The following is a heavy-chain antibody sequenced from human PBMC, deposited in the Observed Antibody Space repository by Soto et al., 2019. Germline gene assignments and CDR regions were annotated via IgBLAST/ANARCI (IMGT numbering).Heavy chain of an antibody. CDR2: ISAYNGNT. V-gene: IGHV1-18*01. J-gene: IGHJ6*02. Sequence: QVQLVQSGAEVKKPGASVKVSCKASGYTFTSYGISWVRQAPGQGLEWMGWISAYNGNTNYAQKLQGRVTMTTDTSTSTAYMELRSLRSDVTAVYYCAREDIVVVVADTAVGNYYYYYGMDVWGQGTTVTVSS. CDR3: AREDIVVVVADTAVGNYYYYYGMDV. D-gene: IGHD2-15*01. CDR1: GYTFTSYG.